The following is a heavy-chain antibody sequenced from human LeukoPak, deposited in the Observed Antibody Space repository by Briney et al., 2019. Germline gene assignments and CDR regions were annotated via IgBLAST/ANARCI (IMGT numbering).Heavy chain of an antibody. CDR3: ARDLGIARLAFDI. CDR2: IYYSGST. V-gene: IGHV4-59*01. CDR1: GGSISSYY. D-gene: IGHD1-26*01. J-gene: IGHJ3*02. Sequence: SETLSLTGTWTGGSISSYYWSWIRQPPGKGLEWIGYIYYSGSTNYNPSLKSRVPITVETSKNQFSLKLSSVTAADTAVYYCARDLGIARLAFDIWGQGTMVTVSS.